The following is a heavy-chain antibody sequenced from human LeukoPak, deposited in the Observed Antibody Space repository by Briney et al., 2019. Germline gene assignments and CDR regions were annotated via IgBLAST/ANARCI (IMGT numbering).Heavy chain of an antibody. Sequence: PGGSLRLSCAASGFTFSSYSMNWVRQAPGKGLEWVSSISSSSSYIYYADSVKGRFTISRDNAKNSLYLQMNSLRAEDTAVYYCARVGLPRLYYYYGMDGWGQGTTVTVSS. D-gene: IGHD5/OR15-5a*01. CDR1: GFTFSSYS. CDR3: ARVGLPRLYYYYGMDG. V-gene: IGHV3-21*01. CDR2: ISSSSSYI. J-gene: IGHJ6*02.